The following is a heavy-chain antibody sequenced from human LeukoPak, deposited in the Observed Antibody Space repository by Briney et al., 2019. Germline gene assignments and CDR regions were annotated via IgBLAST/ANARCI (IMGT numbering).Heavy chain of an antibody. V-gene: IGHV4-59*01. CDR2: IYYSGST. Sequence: ETLSLTCTVSGGSISSYYWSWIRQPPGKGLEWIGYIYYSGSTNYNPSLKSRVTISVDTSKSQFSLKLSSVTAADTAVYYCARFSSQSLDGAFDIWGQGTMVTVSS. CDR1: GGSISSYY. CDR3: ARFSSQSLDGAFDI. D-gene: IGHD3-16*01. J-gene: IGHJ3*02.